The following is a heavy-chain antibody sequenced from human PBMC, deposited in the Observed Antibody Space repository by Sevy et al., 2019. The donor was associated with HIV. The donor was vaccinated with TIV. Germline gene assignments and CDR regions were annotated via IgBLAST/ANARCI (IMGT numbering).Heavy chain of an antibody. D-gene: IGHD2-15*01. V-gene: IGHV1-2*02. J-gene: IGHJ5*02. Sequence: ASVKVSCETSGYTFTYYYIHWVRQAPGQGLEWMGWINPSSGGTQYAQKFHGRVSVTSDTSRRTSYMELRRLRSDDTALYYCARQVDNWFDPWGQGTPVTVSS. CDR3: ARQVDNWFDP. CDR1: GYTFTYYY. CDR2: INPSSGGT.